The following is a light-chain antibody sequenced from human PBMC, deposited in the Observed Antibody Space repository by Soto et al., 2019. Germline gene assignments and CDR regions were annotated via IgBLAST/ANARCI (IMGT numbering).Light chain of an antibody. Sequence: EIVVTQSPATLSVSPGERATLSCRASQSVSSNLAWYQQKPGQAPRLLIYGASTRATGIPARFSGSGSGTEFTLTISSLQSEDFAAYYCQQYNNWPRTFGQGTKVDIK. J-gene: IGKJ1*01. CDR3: QQYNNWPRT. CDR2: GAS. V-gene: IGKV3-15*01. CDR1: QSVSSN.